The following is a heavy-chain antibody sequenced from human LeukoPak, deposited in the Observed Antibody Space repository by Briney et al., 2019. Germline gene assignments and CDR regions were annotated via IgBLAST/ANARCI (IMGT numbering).Heavy chain of an antibody. CDR2: ISSGGTTI. Sequence: GGSLRLPCAVSGVTFSSSSMNWVRQTPGKGLQWVSYISSGGTTIYYADSVKGRFTTSRDNAKNSLYLQMNSLRDEDTAVYYCARDPSYYDSSGYYPNWFDPWGQGTLVTVSS. V-gene: IGHV3-48*02. CDR3: ARDPSYYDSSGYYPNWFDP. CDR1: GVTFSSSS. D-gene: IGHD3-22*01. J-gene: IGHJ5*02.